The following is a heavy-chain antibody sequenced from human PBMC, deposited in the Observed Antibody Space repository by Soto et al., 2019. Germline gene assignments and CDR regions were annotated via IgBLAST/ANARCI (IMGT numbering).Heavy chain of an antibody. CDR3: VRPRQVKLYYHTPTKCPDMDV. Sequence: GESLKISFKLAGYRFAGYLISCGLQKPGKGLYCMWVVYPTDSNTRYSPSFQCQVTISADKSTSTAYLPWSSLKASDTAVYYCVRPRQVKLYYHTPTKCPDMDVWGQATT. CDR1: GYRFAGYL. V-gene: IGHV5-51*01. J-gene: IGHJ6*02. CDR2: VYPTDSNT. D-gene: IGHD3-10*01.